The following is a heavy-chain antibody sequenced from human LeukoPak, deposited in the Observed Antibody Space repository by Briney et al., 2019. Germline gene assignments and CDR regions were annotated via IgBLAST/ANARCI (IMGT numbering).Heavy chain of an antibody. CDR3: AKTYYYGSGSYSPYYYYYYGMDV. D-gene: IGHD3-10*01. CDR2: ISYDGSNK. CDR1: GFTFSSYG. Sequence: PGGSLRLSCAASGFTFSSYGMHWVRQAPGKGLEWVAVISYDGSNKYYADSVKGRFTISRDNSKNTLYLQMNSLRAEDTAVYYCAKTYYYGSGSYSPYYYYYYGMDVWGQGTTVTVSS. J-gene: IGHJ6*02. V-gene: IGHV3-30*18.